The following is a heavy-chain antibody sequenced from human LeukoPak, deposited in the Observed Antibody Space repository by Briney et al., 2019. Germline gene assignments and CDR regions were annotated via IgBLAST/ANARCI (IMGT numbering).Heavy chain of an antibody. CDR2: FDPEDGET. CDR3: ATGGYSSSGDAFDI. Sequence: ASVKVSCKASGGTFSSYAISWVRQAPGQGLEWMGGFDPEDGETIYAQKFQGRVTMTEDTSTDTAYMELSSLRSEDTAVYYCATGGYSSSGDAFDIWGQGTMVTVSS. D-gene: IGHD6-13*01. CDR1: GGTFSSYA. J-gene: IGHJ3*02. V-gene: IGHV1-24*01.